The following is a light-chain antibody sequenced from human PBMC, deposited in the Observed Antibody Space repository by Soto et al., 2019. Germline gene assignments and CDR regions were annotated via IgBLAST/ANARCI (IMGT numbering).Light chain of an antibody. CDR1: QSIRKD. CDR3: QQSYKAPLL. V-gene: IGKV1-39*01. CDR2: SAS. J-gene: IGKJ4*01. Sequence: DIQMTQAPSSLSASVGDRVTVTCRASQSIRKDLNWYQQKPGKAPKLLIFSASNFQSGVPSRFSVSGSGTDFPLTITNLQTIDIAIDYVQQSYKAPLLFGGWTAVEIK.